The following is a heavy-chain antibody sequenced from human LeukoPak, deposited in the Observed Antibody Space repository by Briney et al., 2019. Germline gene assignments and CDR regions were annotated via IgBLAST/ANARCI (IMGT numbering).Heavy chain of an antibody. CDR1: GGSIDSTNW. J-gene: IGHJ4*02. CDR3: ASPAKLKERCFDY. CDR2: IHHDGRI. V-gene: IGHV4/OR15-8*01. Sequence: SETLSLTCDVSGGSIDSTNWWNWVRQPPGKGLEWIGEIHHDGRINYNPSLKSRVTISVDTSKNQFSLKLSSVTAADTAVYYCASPAKLKERCFDYWGQGTLVTVSS. D-gene: IGHD5-24*01.